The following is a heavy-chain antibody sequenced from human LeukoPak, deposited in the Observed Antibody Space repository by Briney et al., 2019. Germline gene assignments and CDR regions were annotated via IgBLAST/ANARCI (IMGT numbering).Heavy chain of an antibody. V-gene: IGHV4-30-2*01. J-gene: IGHJ3*02. Sequence: SQTLSLTCTVSGGSISSGGYYWSWIRQPPGKGLEWIGYIYHSGSTYYNPSLKSRVTISVDRSKNQFSLKLSSVTAADTAVYYCARVWNDRDDAFDIWGQGTMVTVSS. CDR2: IYHSGST. CDR1: GGSISSGGYY. D-gene: IGHD1-1*01. CDR3: ARVWNDRDDAFDI.